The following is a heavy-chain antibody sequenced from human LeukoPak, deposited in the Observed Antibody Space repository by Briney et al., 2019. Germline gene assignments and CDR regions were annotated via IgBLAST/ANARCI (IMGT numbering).Heavy chain of an antibody. D-gene: IGHD3-3*01. CDR3: AKGLAKGWYYDFWSGNDAFDI. V-gene: IGHV3-23*01. Sequence: PGGSLRLPCAASGFTFSSYAMSWVRQAPGKGLEWVSAISGSGGSTYYADSVKGRFTISRDNSKNTLYLQMNSLRAEDTAVYYCAKGLAKGWYYDFWSGNDAFDIWGQGTMVTVSS. CDR2: ISGSGGST. J-gene: IGHJ3*02. CDR1: GFTFSSYA.